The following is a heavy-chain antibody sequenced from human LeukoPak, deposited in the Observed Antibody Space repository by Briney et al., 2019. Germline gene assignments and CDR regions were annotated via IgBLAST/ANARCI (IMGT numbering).Heavy chain of an antibody. CDR3: AKGDYYGSGSYYNVYYFDY. CDR1: GFTLSSYA. Sequence: QAGGSLRLSCAASGFTLSSYAMSWVRQAPGKGLGWVPAISGSGGSTYYADSVKGRFTISRDNSKNTLYLQMNSLRAEDTAVYYCAKGDYYGSGSYYNVYYFDYWGQGPLVTVSS. CDR2: ISGSGGST. J-gene: IGHJ4*02. D-gene: IGHD3-10*01. V-gene: IGHV3-23*01.